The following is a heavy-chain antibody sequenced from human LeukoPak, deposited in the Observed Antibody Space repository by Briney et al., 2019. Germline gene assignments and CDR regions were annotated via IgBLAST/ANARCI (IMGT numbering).Heavy chain of an antibody. J-gene: IGHJ4*02. CDR3: ARDRRRYCSSTSCSNFDY. D-gene: IGHD2-2*01. CDR1: GYTFTSYG. V-gene: IGHV1-18*01. Sequence: ASVKVSCKASGYTFTSYGISWVRQAPGHGLEWMGWISAYNGNTNYAQRLQGRVTMTTDTSTSTAYMELRSLRSDDTAVYYCARDRRRYCSSTSCSNFDYWGQGTLVTVSS. CDR2: ISAYNGNT.